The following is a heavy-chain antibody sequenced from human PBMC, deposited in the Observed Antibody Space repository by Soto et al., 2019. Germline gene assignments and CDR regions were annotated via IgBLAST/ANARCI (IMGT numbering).Heavy chain of an antibody. CDR3: AKDRERDAWYEDY. CDR1: GFSFSSYA. CDR2: ISGSDGST. D-gene: IGHD6-13*01. J-gene: IGHJ4*02. Sequence: DVQLLESGGGLVEPGGSLRLCCVASGFSFSSYAMSWVRQAPGRGLEWVSVISGSDGSTYYADSVKGRFTISRDNSKNTLYLQMNSLRAEDTAVYYCAKDRERDAWYEDYWGQGTLVTVSS. V-gene: IGHV3-23*01.